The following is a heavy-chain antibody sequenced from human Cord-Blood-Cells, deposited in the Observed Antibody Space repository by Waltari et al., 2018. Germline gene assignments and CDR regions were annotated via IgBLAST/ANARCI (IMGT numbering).Heavy chain of an antibody. CDR2: IIPIFGTA. D-gene: IGHD1-26*01. J-gene: IGHJ3*02. CDR3: AGDSTMSGSYDAFDI. V-gene: IGHV1-69*01. Sequence: QGLEWMGGIIPIFGTANYAQKFQGRVTITADESTSTAYMELSSLRSEDTAVYYCAGDSTMSGSYDAFDIWGQGTMVTVSS.